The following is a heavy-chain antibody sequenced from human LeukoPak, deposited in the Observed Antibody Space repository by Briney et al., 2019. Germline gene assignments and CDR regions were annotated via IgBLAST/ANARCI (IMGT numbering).Heavy chain of an antibody. D-gene: IGHD3-10*01. V-gene: IGHV4-59*01. CDR3: ARGTLVRGVLRSLYYFDS. Sequence: PSETLSLTCTVSGGSISNYYWSWIRQPPGKGLAWIGYISSSGNTNYNPSLKSRLTISLDTSKNQFSLKLSSVTAADTAVYYCARGTLVRGVLRSLYYFDSWGQGTLVTVSS. CDR1: GGSISNYY. J-gene: IGHJ4*02. CDR2: ISSSGNT.